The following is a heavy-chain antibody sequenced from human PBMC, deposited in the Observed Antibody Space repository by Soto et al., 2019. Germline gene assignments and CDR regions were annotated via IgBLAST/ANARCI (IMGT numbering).Heavy chain of an antibody. CDR1: GDSTSNYY. V-gene: IGHV4-59*01. Sequence: PSETLSLTXIISGDSTSNYYWSWIRQSPGKGLEWIGYISYSGNTNYNPSLKSRVAISVDTSKDQLSLKVTSVTAADTAMYYCACLRGKRGSPIDYWGQGTQVTVS. CDR3: ACLRGKRGSPIDY. D-gene: IGHD2-15*01. CDR2: ISYSGNT. J-gene: IGHJ4*02.